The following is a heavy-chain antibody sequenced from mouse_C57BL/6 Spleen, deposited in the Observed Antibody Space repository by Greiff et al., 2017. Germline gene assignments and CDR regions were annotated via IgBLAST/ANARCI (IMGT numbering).Heavy chain of an antibody. D-gene: IGHD2-3*01. CDR2: INPSNGGT. V-gene: IGHV1-53*01. CDR3: ARLATLYDGYYSWFAY. J-gene: IGHJ3*01. CDR1: GYTFTSYW. Sequence: VQLQQPGTELVKPGASVKLSCKASGYTFTSYWMHWVKQRPGQGLEWIGNINPSNGGTNYNEKFKSKATLTVDKSSTAAYMTLSSLTSEDSAVYYCARLATLYDGYYSWFAYWGQGTLVTVSA.